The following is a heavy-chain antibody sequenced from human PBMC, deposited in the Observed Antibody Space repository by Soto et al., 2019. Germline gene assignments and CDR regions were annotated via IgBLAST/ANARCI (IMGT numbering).Heavy chain of an antibody. D-gene: IGHD1-26*01. J-gene: IGHJ4*02. V-gene: IGHV1-69*06. Sequence: SVKVSCKASGGTLNSYTINWVRQAPGRGLEWVGQVVPMYDSVNYAENFQGRVTITADKSTKTAYLELTSLRSEDTALYFCASWRSYSGSYCFDYWGQRTLVTVSA. CDR2: VVPMYDSV. CDR1: GGTLNSYT. CDR3: ASWRSYSGSYCFDY.